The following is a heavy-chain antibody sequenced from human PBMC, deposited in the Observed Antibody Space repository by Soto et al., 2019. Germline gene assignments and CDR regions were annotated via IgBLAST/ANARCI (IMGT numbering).Heavy chain of an antibody. CDR2: IVVGSGNT. J-gene: IGHJ3*02. CDR1: GFTFPRSA. V-gene: IGHV1-58*01. D-gene: IGHD2-2*02. Sequence: GDSLKVSCQASGFTFPRSAVQWVRQARVQLLEWIGWIVVGSGNTNYAQKFQERVTITRDMSTSTAYMELSSLRSEDTAVYYCAAPRAHLLYSIAFDIWGQGKMVTVSS. CDR3: AAPRAHLLYSIAFDI.